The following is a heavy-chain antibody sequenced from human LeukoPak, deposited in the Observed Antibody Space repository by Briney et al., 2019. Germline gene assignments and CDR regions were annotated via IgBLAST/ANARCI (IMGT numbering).Heavy chain of an antibody. CDR1: GFTFRSYA. V-gene: IGHV3-23*01. D-gene: IGHD3-3*01. Sequence: GGSLRLSCAAPGFTFRSYAMSWVRQAPGKGLEWVSSISASGGSAYYADSVKGRFTISRDSSKNTLYLQMHSLRAEDTAVYYCAKNRDDFWSGNDYFDYWGQGTLVTVSS. CDR3: AKNRDDFWSGNDYFDY. CDR2: ISASGGSA. J-gene: IGHJ4*02.